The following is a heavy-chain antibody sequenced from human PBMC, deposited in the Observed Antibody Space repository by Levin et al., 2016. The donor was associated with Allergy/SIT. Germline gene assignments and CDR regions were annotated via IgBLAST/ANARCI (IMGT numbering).Heavy chain of an antibody. Sequence: RQAPGKGLEWVSYISSSSYTNYADSVKGRFTISRDNAKNSLYLQMNSLRAEDTAVYYCAREIVGARAAFDYWGQGTLVTVSS. D-gene: IGHD1-26*01. V-gene: IGHV3-11*05. CDR2: ISSSSYT. J-gene: IGHJ4*02. CDR3: AREIVGARAAFDY.